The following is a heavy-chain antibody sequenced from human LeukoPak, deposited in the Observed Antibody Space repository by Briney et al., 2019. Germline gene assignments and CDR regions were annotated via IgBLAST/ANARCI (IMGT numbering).Heavy chain of an antibody. CDR3: ARLRRVAGRERSFDY. Sequence: PSGTLSLTCAVSGGSISSSNWWSWVRQPPGKGLEWIGEINHSGSTNYNPSLKSRVTISVDTSKNQFSLKLSSVTAADTAVYYCARLRRVAGRERSFDYWGQGTLVTVSS. CDR2: INHSGST. D-gene: IGHD6-19*01. J-gene: IGHJ4*02. CDR1: GGSISSSNW. V-gene: IGHV4-4*02.